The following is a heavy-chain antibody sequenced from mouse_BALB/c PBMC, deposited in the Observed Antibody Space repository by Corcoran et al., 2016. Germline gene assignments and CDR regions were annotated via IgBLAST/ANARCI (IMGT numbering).Heavy chain of an antibody. V-gene: IGHV9-3-1*01. Sequence: QIQLLQSGPELKKPGETVKISCKASGYTFTNYGMNWVKQAPGKGLKWMGWINTYTGEPTYADDFKGRFAFSLETSASTAYLQINNLKNEDTATYFCAITTVVATFAYWGQGTLVTVSA. CDR3: AITTVVATFAY. CDR1: GYTFTNYG. D-gene: IGHD1-1*01. J-gene: IGHJ3*01. CDR2: INTYTGEP.